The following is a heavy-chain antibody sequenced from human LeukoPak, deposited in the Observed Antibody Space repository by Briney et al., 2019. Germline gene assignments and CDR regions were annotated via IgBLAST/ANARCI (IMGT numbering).Heavy chain of an antibody. CDR3: GREIRDYVSFDI. J-gene: IGHJ3*02. Sequence: PSETLSLTCTVSGGSISSSSYYWGWIRQPPGKGLEWIGSIYYSGSTYYNPSLKSRVTISVDTSKNQFSLKLSSVTAADTAVYYCGREIRDYVSFDIWGQGTMVTVSS. CDR1: GGSISSSSYY. D-gene: IGHD3-16*01. V-gene: IGHV4-39*07. CDR2: IYYSGST.